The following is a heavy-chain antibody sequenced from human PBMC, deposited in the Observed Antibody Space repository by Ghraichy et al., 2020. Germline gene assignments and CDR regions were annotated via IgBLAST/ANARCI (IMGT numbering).Heavy chain of an antibody. CDR1: GGTFSSYA. Sequence: SVKVSCKASGGTFSSYAISWVRQAPGQGLEWMGGIIPIFGTANYAQKFQGRVTITADESTSTAYMELSSLRSEDTAVYYCASFPHQYYYDSSWYYFDYWGQGTLVTVSS. J-gene: IGHJ4*02. CDR2: IIPIFGTA. CDR3: ASFPHQYYYDSSWYYFDY. V-gene: IGHV1-69*13. D-gene: IGHD3-22*01.